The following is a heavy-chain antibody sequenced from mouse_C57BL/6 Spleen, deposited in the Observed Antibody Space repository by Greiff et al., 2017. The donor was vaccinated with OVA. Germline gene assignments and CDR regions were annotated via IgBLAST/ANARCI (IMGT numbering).Heavy chain of an antibody. CDR1: GYAFSSYW. J-gene: IGHJ3*01. V-gene: IGHV1-80*01. CDR3: ARRRLYDYDGFAY. D-gene: IGHD2-4*01. Sequence: QVQLQQSGAELVKPGASVKISCKASGYAFSSYWMNWVKQRPGKGLEWIGQIYPGDGDTNYNGKFKGKATLTADKSSSTAYMQLSSLTSEDSAVYFCARRRLYDYDGFAYWGQGTLVTVSA. CDR2: IYPGDGDT.